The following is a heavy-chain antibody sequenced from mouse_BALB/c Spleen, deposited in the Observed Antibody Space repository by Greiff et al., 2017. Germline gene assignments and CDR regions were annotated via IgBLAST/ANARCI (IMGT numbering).Heavy chain of an antibody. Sequence: EVQLQQSGAELVKPGASVKLSCTASGFNIKDTYMHWVKQRPEQGLEWIGRIDPANGNTKYDPKFQGKATITADTSSNTAYLQLSSLTSEDTAVYYCARTVRRGYYYAMDYWGQGTSVTVSS. CDR1: GFNIKDTY. CDR2: IDPANGNT. CDR3: ARTVRRGYYYAMDY. J-gene: IGHJ4*01. D-gene: IGHD1-1*01. V-gene: IGHV14-3*02.